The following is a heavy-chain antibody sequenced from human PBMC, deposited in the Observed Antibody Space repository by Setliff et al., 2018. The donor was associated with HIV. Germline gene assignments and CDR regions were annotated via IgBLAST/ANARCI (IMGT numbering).Heavy chain of an antibody. J-gene: IGHJ5*02. D-gene: IGHD4-17*01. V-gene: IGHV4-38-2*01. Sequence: SETLSLTCAVSGFSINSGYYWGWIRQPPGKGLEWIGSIYQTGTTYYNSSLKSRVTISVDTSKNQFSVRLNSVTAADTAVYYCARRGNDYLWRNWFDPWGQGTLVTVSS. CDR1: GFSINSGYY. CDR2: IYQTGTT. CDR3: ARRGNDYLWRNWFDP.